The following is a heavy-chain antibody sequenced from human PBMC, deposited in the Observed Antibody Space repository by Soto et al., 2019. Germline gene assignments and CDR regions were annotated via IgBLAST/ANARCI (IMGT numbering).Heavy chain of an antibody. V-gene: IGHV4-34*01. CDR2: INHSGST. CDR1: GGSFSGYY. J-gene: IGHJ4*02. CDR3: ARDRRSSSFDYFDY. Sequence: QVQLQQWGAGLLKPSETLSLTCAVYGGSFSGYYWSWIRQPPGKGLEWIGEINHSGSTNYNPSLKSRVTISVDTSKNQFSLKLSSVTAADTAVYYCARDRRSSSFDYFDYWGQGTLVTVSS. D-gene: IGHD6-6*01.